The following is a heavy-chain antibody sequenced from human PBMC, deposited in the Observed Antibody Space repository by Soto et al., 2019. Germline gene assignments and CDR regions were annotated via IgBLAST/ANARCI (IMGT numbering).Heavy chain of an antibody. CDR2: ISGYNGNT. CDR1: GYTFSNFG. V-gene: IGHV1-18*01. Sequence: QVQLVQSGAEVMTPGASVKVSCKASGYTFSNFGLSWVRQAPGQGLEWMGWISGYNGNTNSAERLQGRVTMTTDTSTSTAYMEVRSLTSADTAVYYCARDKGYGFGWSSSSGMDVWGQGTTVTVSS. CDR3: ARDKGYGFGWSSSSGMDV. J-gene: IGHJ6*02. D-gene: IGHD5-18*01.